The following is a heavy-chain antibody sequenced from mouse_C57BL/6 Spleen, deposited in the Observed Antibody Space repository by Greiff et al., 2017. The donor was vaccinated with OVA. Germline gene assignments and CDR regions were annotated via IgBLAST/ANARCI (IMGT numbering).Heavy chain of an antibody. D-gene: IGHD2-3*01. CDR2: ISDGGSYT. Sequence: EVKLVESGGGLVKPGGSLKLSCAASGFTFSSYAMSWVRQTPEKRLEWVATISDGGSYTYYPDNVKGRFTISRDNAKNNLYLQMSHLKSEDTAMYYCARENGGYSPGYWGQGTTLTVSS. CDR3: ARENGGYSPGY. J-gene: IGHJ2*01. V-gene: IGHV5-4*01. CDR1: GFTFSSYA.